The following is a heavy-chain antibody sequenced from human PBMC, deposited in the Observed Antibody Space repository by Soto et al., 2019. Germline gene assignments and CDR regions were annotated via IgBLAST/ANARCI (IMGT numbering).Heavy chain of an antibody. Sequence: EVQLVESGGGLVQPGGSLRVSCAASGFTFSSYEMNWVRQAPGKGLEWVSYISSSGSNIYYADSVKGRFTSSRDNAKNSLYLQMNSLSAEDTAIYYCARENYYDSSGSSDAGGGFDIWGQGTLVTISS. J-gene: IGHJ3*02. CDR2: ISSSGSNI. CDR1: GFTFSSYE. V-gene: IGHV3-48*03. CDR3: ARENYYDSSGSSDAGGGFDI. D-gene: IGHD3-22*01.